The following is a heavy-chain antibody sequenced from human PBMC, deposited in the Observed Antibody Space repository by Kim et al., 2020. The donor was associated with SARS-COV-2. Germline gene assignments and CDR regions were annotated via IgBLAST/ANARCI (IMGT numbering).Heavy chain of an antibody. CDR3: ASPDVSGSGTYWMAPFDY. V-gene: IGHV4-39*01. J-gene: IGHJ4*02. CDR2: IYYSGTV. CDR1: GGPISSSSYH. Sequence: SETLSLTCTVSGGPISSSSYHWGWIRQPPGKGLEWIGNIYYSGTVYYNPSLKSRVTISVDTSKNQFSLKVTSVTAADTAIYYCASPDVSGSGTYWMAPFDYWSQGTLVTVSS. D-gene: IGHD3-10*01.